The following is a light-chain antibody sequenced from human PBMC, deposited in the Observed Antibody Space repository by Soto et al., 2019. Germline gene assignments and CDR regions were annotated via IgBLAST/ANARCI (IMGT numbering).Light chain of an antibody. CDR1: QSILKSSIKKNS. CDR3: QQYYSSSLT. V-gene: IGKV4-1*01. J-gene: IGKJ4*01. CDR2: WAS. Sequence: DIVMTQSPDSLAVSLGERATIKCWSSQSILKSSIKKNSLAWYQQKPGQSPRLLIYWASTRDSGVPDRFSGSGSGTDFTLTISRLQAEDVAVYYCQQYYSSSLTFGGGTKVEIK.